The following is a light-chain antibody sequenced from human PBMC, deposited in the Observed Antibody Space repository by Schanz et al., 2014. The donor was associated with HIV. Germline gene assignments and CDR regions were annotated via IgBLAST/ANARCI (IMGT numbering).Light chain of an antibody. Sequence: VMRQSPATLSVSPGGRATLSCRASQSLNRNLAWYQQKPGQAPRLVIFGASTRATGIPARFSGSGSGTDFTLTISRLEPEDFAVYYCQQHATSPRPFGQGTKVEIK. CDR3: QQHATSPRP. CDR1: QSLNRN. V-gene: IGKV3D-15*02. J-gene: IGKJ1*01. CDR2: GAS.